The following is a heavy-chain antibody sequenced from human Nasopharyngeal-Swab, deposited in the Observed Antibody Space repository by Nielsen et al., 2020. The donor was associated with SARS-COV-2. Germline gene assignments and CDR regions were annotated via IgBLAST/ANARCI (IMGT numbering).Heavy chain of an antibody. J-gene: IGHJ4*02. CDR2: IYYSGST. CDR1: GGSISSSSYY. D-gene: IGHD3-22*01. V-gene: IGHV4-39*07. Sequence: ESLKISCTVSGGSISSSSYYWGWIRQPPGKGLEWIGSIYYSGSTYYNPSLKSRVTISVDTSKNQFSLKLSSVTAADTAVYYCARSPSGGYYTYYFDYWGQGTLVTVSS. CDR3: ARSPSGGYYTYYFDY.